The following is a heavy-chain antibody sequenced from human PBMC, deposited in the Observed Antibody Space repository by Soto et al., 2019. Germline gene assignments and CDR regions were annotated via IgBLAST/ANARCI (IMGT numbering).Heavy chain of an antibody. CDR3: AKDRDTYGPLYYFDS. CDR1: GFTFGTYA. CDR2: IAYSGVST. D-gene: IGHD5-18*01. J-gene: IGHJ4*02. V-gene: IGHV3-23*01. Sequence: EVQLLESGGGFVQPGGSLRLSCAASGFTFGTYAMSWVRQAPGKGLEWVATIAYSGVSTYYADSVKGRFTISRDSSKNTLSLQMSNPRAEDTAVYYCAKDRDTYGPLYYFDSWGQGTLVTVSS.